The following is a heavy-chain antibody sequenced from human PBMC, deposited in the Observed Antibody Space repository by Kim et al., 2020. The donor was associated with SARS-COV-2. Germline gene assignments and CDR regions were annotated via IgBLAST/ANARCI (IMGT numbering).Heavy chain of an antibody. CDR3: ARGAVGIAAAGYHY. CDR1: GYTFTSYA. D-gene: IGHD6-13*01. CDR2: INAGNGNT. J-gene: IGHJ4*02. V-gene: IGHV1-3*01. Sequence: ASVKVSCKTSGYTFTSYAVHWVRQAPGQRLEWMGWINAGNGNTKYSQKFQGRVTITRATSASTAYMDLSSLRSEDTAVYYCARGAVGIAAAGYHYWGQGTLVTVSS.